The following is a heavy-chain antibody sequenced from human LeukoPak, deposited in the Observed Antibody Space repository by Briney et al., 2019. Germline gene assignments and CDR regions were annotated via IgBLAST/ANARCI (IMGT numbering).Heavy chain of an antibody. D-gene: IGHD1-26*01. Sequence: ASVKVSCKASGYTFTSYYMHWVRQAPGQGLEWMGWINPNSGGTNYAQKFQGRVTMTRDTSISTAYMELSRLRSDDTAVYYCARVTPLEGGSYYFDYWGQGTLVTVSS. J-gene: IGHJ4*02. CDR1: GYTFTSYY. V-gene: IGHV1-2*02. CDR2: INPNSGGT. CDR3: ARVTPLEGGSYYFDY.